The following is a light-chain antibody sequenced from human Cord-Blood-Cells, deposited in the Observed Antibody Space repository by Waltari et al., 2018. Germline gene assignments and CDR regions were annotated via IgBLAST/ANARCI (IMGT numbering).Light chain of an antibody. J-gene: IGLJ1*01. CDR3: SSYAGSNNV. Sequence: QSALTQPPSASGSHGQSVTISCTGTSSDVGGYNYVSWYQQHPGKAPKLMIYEVSKRPSVVPDRFSGSKSGNTASLTVSGLQAEDEADYYCSSYAGSNNVFGTGTKVTVL. CDR1: SSDVGGYNY. CDR2: EVS. V-gene: IGLV2-8*01.